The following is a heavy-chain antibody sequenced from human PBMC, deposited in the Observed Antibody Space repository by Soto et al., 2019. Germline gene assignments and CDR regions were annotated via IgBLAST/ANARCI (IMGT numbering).Heavy chain of an antibody. CDR3: ARSFAYYYDSSGGVGY. CDR1: GFTFSSYA. CDR2: ISGSGGST. Sequence: EVQLLESGGGLVQPGGSLRLSCAASGFTFSSYAMSWVRQAPGKGLEWVSAISGSGGSTYYADSVKGRFTISRDNSKNTLYLQMNSLRAEDTAVYYCARSFAYYYDSSGGVGYWGQGTLVTVSS. D-gene: IGHD3-22*01. V-gene: IGHV3-23*01. J-gene: IGHJ4*02.